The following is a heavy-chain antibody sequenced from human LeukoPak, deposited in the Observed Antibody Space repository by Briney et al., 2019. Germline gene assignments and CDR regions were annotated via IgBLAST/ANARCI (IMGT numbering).Heavy chain of an antibody. J-gene: IGHJ4*02. CDR1: GFTFSSYA. CDR2: ISGSGGST. CDR3: AKASHSSPGVCDY. Sequence: GGSLRLSCAASGFTFSSYAMSWVRQAPGKGLEWASAISGSGGSTYYADSVKGRFTISRDNSKNTLYLQMNSLRAEDTAVYYCAKASHSSPGVCDYWGQGTLVTVSS. V-gene: IGHV3-23*01. D-gene: IGHD6-13*01.